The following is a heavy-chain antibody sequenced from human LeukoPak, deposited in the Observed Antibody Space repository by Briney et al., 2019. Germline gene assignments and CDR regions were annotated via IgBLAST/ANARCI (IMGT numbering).Heavy chain of an antibody. V-gene: IGHV4-59*12. CDR1: GGSISSYY. J-gene: IGHJ3*02. CDR3: ARGGYSGYDYAFDI. CDR2: IYHSGST. Sequence: SETLSLTCTVSGGSISSYYWSWIRQPAGKGLEWIGYIYHSGSTYYNPSLKSRVTISVDRSKNQFSLKLSSVTAADTAVYYCARGGYSGYDYAFDIWGQGTMVTVSS. D-gene: IGHD5-12*01.